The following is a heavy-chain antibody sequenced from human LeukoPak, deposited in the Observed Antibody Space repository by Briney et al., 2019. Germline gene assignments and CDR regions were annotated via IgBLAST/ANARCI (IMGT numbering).Heavy chain of an antibody. CDR3: ARLQEDFFDY. V-gene: IGHV4-59*01. D-gene: IGHD2/OR15-2a*01. J-gene: IGHJ4*02. CDR1: GGSISSYY. Sequence: SETLSLTCTVSGGSISSYYWSWIRQPPGKGLEWIGYIYYSGSTNYNPSLKSRVTISVDTSKNQFSLKLSSVTAADTAVYYCARLQEDFFDYWGQGTLVTVSS. CDR2: IYYSGST.